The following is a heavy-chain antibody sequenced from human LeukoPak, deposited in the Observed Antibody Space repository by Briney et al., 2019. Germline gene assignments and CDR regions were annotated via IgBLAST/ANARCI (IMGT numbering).Heavy chain of an antibody. V-gene: IGHV1-24*01. CDR3: ATAHSNYNYYGMDV. J-gene: IGHJ6*02. CDR1: GYTLTELS. D-gene: IGHD4-11*01. CDR2: FDPEDGET. Sequence: ASVKVSCKVSGYTLTELSMHWVRQAPGKGLEWRGGFDPEDGETIYAQKFQGRVTMTEDTSTDTAYMELSSLRSEDTAVYYCATAHSNYNYYGMDVWGQGTTVTVSS.